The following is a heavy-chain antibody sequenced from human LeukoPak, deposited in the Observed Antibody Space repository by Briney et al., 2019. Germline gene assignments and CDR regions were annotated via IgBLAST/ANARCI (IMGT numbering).Heavy chain of an antibody. J-gene: IGHJ5*02. CDR1: GGSISSYY. CDR2: IYYSGST. D-gene: IGHD1-26*01. CDR3: ARMYSGSYTYLSA. Sequence: SETLSLTCTVSGGSISSYYWGWIRQPPGEGLEWIGSIYYSGSTYYNPSLKSRVTISVDTSKNQFSLKLSSVTAADTAVYYCARMYSGSYTYLSAWGQGTLVTVSS. V-gene: IGHV4-39*01.